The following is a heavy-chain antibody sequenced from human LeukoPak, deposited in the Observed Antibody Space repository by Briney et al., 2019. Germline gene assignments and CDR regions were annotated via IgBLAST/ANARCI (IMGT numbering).Heavy chain of an antibody. CDR3: ARDGDEAPFDY. CDR2: ISSSSSYI. D-gene: IGHD3-10*01. V-gene: IGHV3-21*01. Sequence: KSGGSLRLSCAASGFTFSSYSMKWVRQAPGKGLEWVSSISSSSSYIYYADSVKGRFTISRDNAKNSLYLQMNSLRAEDTAVYYCARDGDEAPFDYWGQGTLVTVSS. CDR1: GFTFSSYS. J-gene: IGHJ4*02.